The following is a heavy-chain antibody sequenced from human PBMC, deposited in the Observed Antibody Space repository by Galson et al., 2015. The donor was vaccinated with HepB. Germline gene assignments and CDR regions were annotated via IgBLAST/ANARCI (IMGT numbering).Heavy chain of an antibody. V-gene: IGHV3-7*01. Sequence: SLRLSCAASGFIFQNYAMHWVRQAPGEGLEWVANIKHDGSEKYYVDSVKGRFTISRDNAEKSLFLQMSSLSADDTAVYYCTRLRAYDSSQPKAFDIWGQGTMVTVSS. CDR2: IKHDGSEK. J-gene: IGHJ3*02. CDR3: TRLRAYDSSQPKAFDI. CDR1: GFIFQNYA. D-gene: IGHD3-16*01.